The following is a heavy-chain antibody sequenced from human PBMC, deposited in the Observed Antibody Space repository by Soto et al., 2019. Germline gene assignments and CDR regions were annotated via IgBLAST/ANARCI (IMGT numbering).Heavy chain of an antibody. D-gene: IGHD3-22*01. CDR2: IGIGSSTK. CDR1: GFTCSDYY. Sequence: PGGSLRLSCAASGFTCSDYYMSWIRQAPGKGLEWVSYIGIGSSTKYYADSVKGRFTISRDNAKNSLYLQMNSLRAEDTAVYYCARDQLYYNDISGRPLNAFDVWGQGTMVTVSS. CDR3: ARDQLYYNDISGRPLNAFDV. V-gene: IGHV3-11*04. J-gene: IGHJ3*01.